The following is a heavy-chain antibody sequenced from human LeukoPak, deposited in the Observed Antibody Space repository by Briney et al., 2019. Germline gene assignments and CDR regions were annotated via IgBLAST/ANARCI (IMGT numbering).Heavy chain of an antibody. CDR3: AREYYYDSSGYDY. CDR2: IKQDGSEK. V-gene: IGHV3-7*01. D-gene: IGHD3-22*01. J-gene: IGHJ4*02. Sequence: QTGGSLRLSCAASGFTFSSYWMSWVRQAPGKGLEWVANIKQDGSEKYYVDSVKGRLTISRDNAKNSLYLQMNSLRAEDTAVYYCAREYYYDSSGYDYWGQGTLVTVSS. CDR1: GFTFSSYW.